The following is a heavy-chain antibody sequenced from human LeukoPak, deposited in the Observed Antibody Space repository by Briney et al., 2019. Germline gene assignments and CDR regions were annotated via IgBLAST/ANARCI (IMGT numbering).Heavy chain of an antibody. CDR3: AREREGITMVRGVIIRIRAFDI. CDR1: GGSISSGGYY. V-gene: IGHV4-30-2*01. Sequence: SETLSLTCTVSGGSISSGGYYWSWIRQPPGKGLEWIGYIYHSGSTYYNPSLKSRVTISVDRSKNQFSLKLSSVTAADTAVYYCAREREGITMVRGVIIRIRAFDIWGQGTMVTVSS. CDR2: IYHSGST. D-gene: IGHD3-10*01. J-gene: IGHJ3*02.